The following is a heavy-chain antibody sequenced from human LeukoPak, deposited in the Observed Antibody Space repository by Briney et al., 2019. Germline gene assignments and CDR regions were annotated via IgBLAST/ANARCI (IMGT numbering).Heavy chain of an antibody. J-gene: IGHJ3*02. CDR2: IYHSGST. Sequence: SETLSLTCTVSGYSISSGHYWGWIRQPPGKGLEWIGSIYHSGSTYYNPSLKSRVTISVDTSKNQFSLKLSSVTAADTAVYYCARGYAMYGSGSQDAFDIWGQGTMVTVSS. CDR1: GYSISSGHY. CDR3: ARGYAMYGSGSQDAFDI. D-gene: IGHD3-10*01. V-gene: IGHV4-38-2*02.